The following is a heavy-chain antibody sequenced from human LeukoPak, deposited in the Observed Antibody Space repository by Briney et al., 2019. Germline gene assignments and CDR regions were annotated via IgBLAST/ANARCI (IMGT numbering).Heavy chain of an antibody. J-gene: IGHJ3*02. Sequence: ASAQVSCKAAGYTSTRPDINWVRQATGKGLEWLGWMNPSDQTGYAQNFQGRLTFTRDISRNTAYMELSSLTPDDTAVYFCARYTIANGFDMWGQGTMVTVSS. CDR1: GYTSTRPD. CDR2: MNPSDQT. V-gene: IGHV1-8*01. CDR3: ARYTIANGFDM. D-gene: IGHD2-21*01.